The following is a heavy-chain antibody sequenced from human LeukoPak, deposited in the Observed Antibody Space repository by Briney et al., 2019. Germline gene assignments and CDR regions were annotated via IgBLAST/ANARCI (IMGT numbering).Heavy chain of an antibody. CDR3: ARVKSGSYGDDAFDI. Sequence: SETLSLTCAVYGGSFSGYYWSWIRQPPGKGLEWIGEINHSGSTSYNPSLKSRVTISVDTSKNQFSLKLSSVTAADTAVYYCARVKSGSYGDDAFDIWGQGTMVTVSS. CDR1: GGSFSGYY. V-gene: IGHV4-34*01. J-gene: IGHJ3*02. CDR2: INHSGST. D-gene: IGHD1-26*01.